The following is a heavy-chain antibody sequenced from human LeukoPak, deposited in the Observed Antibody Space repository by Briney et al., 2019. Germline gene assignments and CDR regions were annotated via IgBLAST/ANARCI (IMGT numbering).Heavy chain of an antibody. CDR2: IRYDGSNK. Sequence: GVLRLSCAASGFTFSSYGMHWVRQAPGKGLEWVAFIRYDGSNKYYADSVKGRFTISRDNSKNTLYLQMNSLRAEDTAVYYCAKLSGYYYGSGSYRDYWGQGTLVTVSS. D-gene: IGHD3-10*01. V-gene: IGHV3-30*02. CDR1: GFTFSSYG. J-gene: IGHJ4*02. CDR3: AKLSGYYYGSGSYRDY.